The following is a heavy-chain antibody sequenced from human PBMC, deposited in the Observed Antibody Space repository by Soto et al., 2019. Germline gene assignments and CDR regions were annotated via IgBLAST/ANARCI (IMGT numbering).Heavy chain of an antibody. Sequence: EVQLLESGGGLVQPGGSLRLSCAASGFTFSSYAMTWVRQAPGKGLEWGSGISGGGGSTYYADSVRGRFTISRDNSKNTLYLQMNSLRAEDTAVYYCAKRLTVEHSGGFGSWGQGTLVTVSS. CDR3: AKRLTVEHSGGFGS. V-gene: IGHV3-23*01. J-gene: IGHJ5*02. CDR2: ISGGGGST. CDR1: GFTFSSYA. D-gene: IGHD3-10*01.